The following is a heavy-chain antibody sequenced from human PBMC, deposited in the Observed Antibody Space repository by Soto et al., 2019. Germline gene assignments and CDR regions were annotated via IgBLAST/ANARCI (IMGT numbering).Heavy chain of an antibody. D-gene: IGHD6-19*01. Sequence: QVQLQESGPGLVKPSETLSLTCTVSGGSISSCYWSWIRQPPGKGLEWIGYIYYSGSTNYNPSLKSRVTISVDTSKNQFSLKLSSVTAADTAVYYCARGAVAGGYYYGMDVWGQGTTVTVSS. J-gene: IGHJ6*02. CDR1: GGSISSCY. CDR3: ARGAVAGGYYYGMDV. V-gene: IGHV4-59*08. CDR2: IYYSGST.